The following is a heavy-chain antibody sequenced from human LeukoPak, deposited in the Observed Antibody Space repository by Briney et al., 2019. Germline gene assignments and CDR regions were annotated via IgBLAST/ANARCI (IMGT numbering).Heavy chain of an antibody. D-gene: IGHD2-2*01. CDR2: ISGSGGST. CDR1: GFTFSSYA. CDR3: AKVGGGYQLPQACDY. Sequence: GGSLRLFCAASGFTFSSYAMSWVRQAPGKGLEWVSAISGSGGSTYYADSVKGRFTISRDNSKNTLYLQMNSLRAEDTAVYYCAKVGGGYQLPQACDYWGQGTLVTVSS. J-gene: IGHJ4*02. V-gene: IGHV3-23*01.